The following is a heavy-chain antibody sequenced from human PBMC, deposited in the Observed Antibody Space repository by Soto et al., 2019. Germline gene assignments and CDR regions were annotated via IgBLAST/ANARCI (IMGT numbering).Heavy chain of an antibody. CDR2: ISAYNGNT. CDR1: GYTFTSYG. V-gene: IGHV1-18*01. Sequence: QVQLVQSGAEVKKPGASVKVSCKASGYTFTSYGISWVRQAPGQGLEWMGWISAYNGNTNYAQKLQGRVTMTTDTXTXXAYMALRSLRSDDTAVYYCARDPRSSSGWPDYFDYWGQGTLVTVSS. D-gene: IGHD6-19*01. CDR3: ARDPRSSSGWPDYFDY. J-gene: IGHJ4*02.